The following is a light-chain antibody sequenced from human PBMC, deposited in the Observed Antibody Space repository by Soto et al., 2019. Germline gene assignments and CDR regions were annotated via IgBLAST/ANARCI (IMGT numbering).Light chain of an antibody. CDR1: QSVSSY. CDR3: HQYASSFGT. V-gene: IGKV3-15*01. J-gene: IGKJ1*01. Sequence: EIVMTQSPATLSLSPGERATLSCRASQSVSSYLAWYQQEPGQAPRLLIYGASTRATGIPARFSGSGSGTEFTLTISSLQSEDFALYYCHQYASSFGTFGQGTKVDIK. CDR2: GAS.